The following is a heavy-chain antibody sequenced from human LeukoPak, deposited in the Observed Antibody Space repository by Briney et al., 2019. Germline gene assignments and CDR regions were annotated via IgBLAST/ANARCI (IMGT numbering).Heavy chain of an antibody. V-gene: IGHV1-69*04. J-gene: IGHJ5*02. CDR2: IIPILGIA. D-gene: IGHD6-13*01. Sequence: SVKVSCKASGGTFSSYAISWVRQAPGQGLEWMGRIIPILGIANYAQKFQGRVTITADKSTGTAYMELSSLRSEDTAVYYCARDRVEVGVAAAGWFDPWGQGTLVTVSS. CDR3: ARDRVEVGVAAAGWFDP. CDR1: GGTFSSYA.